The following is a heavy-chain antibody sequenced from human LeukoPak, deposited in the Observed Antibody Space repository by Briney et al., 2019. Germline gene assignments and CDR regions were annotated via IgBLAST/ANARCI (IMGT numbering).Heavy chain of an antibody. CDR3: AREGSRYSSGRFSKRDAFDI. V-gene: IGHV4-59*12. CDR1: GDSISSYY. CDR2: IYYSGST. Sequence: PSETLSLTCTVSGDSISSYYWSWIRQPPGKGLEWIGYIYYSGSTNYNPSLKSRVTISVDKSKNQFSLKLSSVTAADTAVYYCAREGSRYSSGRFSKRDAFDIWGQGTMVTVSS. J-gene: IGHJ3*02. D-gene: IGHD6-19*01.